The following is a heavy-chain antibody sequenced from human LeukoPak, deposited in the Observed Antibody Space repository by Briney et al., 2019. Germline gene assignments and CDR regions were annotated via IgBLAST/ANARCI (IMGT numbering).Heavy chain of an antibody. J-gene: IGHJ4*02. Sequence: GGSLRLSCAASGFTFSNAWMSWVRQAPGKGLEWVGRIKSKTDGGTTDHAAPVKGRFTISRDDSKNTLYLQMNSLKTEDTAVYYCARELELTSCLDYWGQGTLVTVSS. CDR3: ARELELTSCLDY. D-gene: IGHD1-7*01. CDR2: IKSKTDGGTT. CDR1: GFTFSNAW. V-gene: IGHV3-15*01.